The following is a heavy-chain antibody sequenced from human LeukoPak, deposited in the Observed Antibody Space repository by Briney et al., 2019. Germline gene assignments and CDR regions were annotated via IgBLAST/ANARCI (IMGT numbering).Heavy chain of an antibody. CDR3: AKSRSNCSSTSCYTLPYYYYGMDV. J-gene: IGHJ6*02. Sequence: GGSLRLSCAASGFTFSSYAMSWVRQAPGKGLEGVSAISGSGGSTYYADSVKGRVTISRDNSKNTLYLQMNSLRAEDTAVYYCAKSRSNCSSTSCYTLPYYYYGMDVWGQGTTVTVSS. V-gene: IGHV3-23*01. CDR2: ISGSGGST. CDR1: GFTFSSYA. D-gene: IGHD2-2*02.